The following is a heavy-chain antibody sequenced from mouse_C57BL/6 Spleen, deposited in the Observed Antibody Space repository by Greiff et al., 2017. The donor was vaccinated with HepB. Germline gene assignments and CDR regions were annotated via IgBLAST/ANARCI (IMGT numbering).Heavy chain of an antibody. CDR3: ARFDGSSSPYAMDY. J-gene: IGHJ4*01. D-gene: IGHD1-1*01. CDR2: IYPGSGST. Sequence: QVQLQQPGAELVKPGASVKMSCKASGYTFTSYWITWVKQRPGQGLEWIGDIYPGSGSTNYNEKFKSKATLTVDTSSSTAYMQLSSLTSEDSAVYYCARFDGSSSPYAMDYWGQGTSVTVSS. V-gene: IGHV1-55*01. CDR1: GYTFTSYW.